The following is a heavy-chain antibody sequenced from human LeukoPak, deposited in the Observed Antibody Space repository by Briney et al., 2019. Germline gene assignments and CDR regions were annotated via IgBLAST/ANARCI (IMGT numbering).Heavy chain of an antibody. CDR3: ARGATAAGSKNFDY. CDR2: INHSGST. D-gene: IGHD6-13*01. CDR1: GGSFSGYY. J-gene: IGHJ4*02. Sequence: PPETLSLTCAVYGGSFSGYYWSWIRQPPGKGLEWIGEINHSGSTNYNPSLKSRVTISVDTSKNQFSLKLSSVTAADTAVYYCARGATAAGSKNFDYWGQGTLVTVSS. V-gene: IGHV4-34*01.